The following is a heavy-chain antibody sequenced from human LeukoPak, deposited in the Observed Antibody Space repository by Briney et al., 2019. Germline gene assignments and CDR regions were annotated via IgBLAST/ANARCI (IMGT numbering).Heavy chain of an antibody. CDR3: ARQGRGYSPYYYYYMDV. Sequence: KHGESLKISCKGSGYSFTSYLIGWVRQMPGKGLEWMGIIYPGDSDTRYSPSFQGQVTISADNSISAAYLQWSSLKASDTAMYYCARQGRGYSPYYYYYMDVWGKGTTVTVSS. J-gene: IGHJ6*03. V-gene: IGHV5-51*01. D-gene: IGHD5-24*01. CDR2: IYPGDSDT. CDR1: GYSFTSYL.